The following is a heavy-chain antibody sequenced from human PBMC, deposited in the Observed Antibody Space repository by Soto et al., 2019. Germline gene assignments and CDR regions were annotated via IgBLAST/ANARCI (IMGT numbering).Heavy chain of an antibody. J-gene: IGHJ4*02. D-gene: IGHD3-10*01. CDR2: IYYSGST. V-gene: IGHV4-30-4*01. CDR1: GGSLSSGDYY. Sequence: QVQLQESGPGLVKPSQTLSLTCTVSGGSLSSGDYYWSWIRQPPGKGLEWIGYIYYSGSTDHNPSLKSRVNISVDTSKNQFSLKLSSVTAADTAVYYCATFGVIGEPFDYWGQGTLVTVSS. CDR3: ATFGVIGEPFDY.